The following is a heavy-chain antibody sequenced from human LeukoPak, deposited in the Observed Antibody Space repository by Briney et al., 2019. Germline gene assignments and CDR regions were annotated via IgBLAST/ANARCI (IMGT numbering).Heavy chain of an antibody. CDR2: INPNSGGT. J-gene: IGHJ3*02. D-gene: IGHD3-22*01. V-gene: IGHV1-2*02. CDR1: GYTFTGYY. Sequence: GASVKVSCKASGYTFTGYYMQWVRQAPGQGLEWMGWINPNSGGTNYAQKFQGRVNMTRDTSISTAYMDLSRLRSDDTAVYYCARGRFNYFDSNGHDAFDIWGQGTMVTVSS. CDR3: ARGRFNYFDSNGHDAFDI.